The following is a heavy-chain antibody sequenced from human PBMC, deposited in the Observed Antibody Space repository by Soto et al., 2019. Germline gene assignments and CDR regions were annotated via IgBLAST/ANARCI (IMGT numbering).Heavy chain of an antibody. J-gene: IGHJ1*01. CDR1: GFTFSSYA. Sequence: QVQLVESGGGVVQPGRSMRLSCVVSGFTFSSYAMYWVRQAPGKGLEWVAAISYDGSETYNADSVKGRFTISRDTSKNTLYLQMNSLRTEDTAVSYCARGLYSSTEYFQHWGQGTLVTVSS. CDR3: ARGLYSSTEYFQH. CDR2: ISYDGSET. V-gene: IGHV3-30-3*01. D-gene: IGHD6-19*01.